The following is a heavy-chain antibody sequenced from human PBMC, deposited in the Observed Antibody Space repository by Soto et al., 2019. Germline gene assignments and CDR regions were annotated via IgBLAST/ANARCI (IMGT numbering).Heavy chain of an antibody. D-gene: IGHD3-16*01. CDR1: GFTFGGYS. V-gene: IGHV3-49*03. Sequence: GVSLTLACTGGGFTFGGYSIIWSCEWARAGLEWVGFIRSKAYGGTTEYAASVKGRFTISRDDSKSIAYLQMNSLKTEDTAVYYCTRAPIRGTSRYYYGMDVWGQGTTVTVSS. J-gene: IGHJ6*02. CDR2: IRSKAYGGTT. CDR3: TRAPIRGTSRYYYGMDV.